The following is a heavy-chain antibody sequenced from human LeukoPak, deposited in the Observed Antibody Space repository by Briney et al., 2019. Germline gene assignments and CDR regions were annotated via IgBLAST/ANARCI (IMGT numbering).Heavy chain of an antibody. J-gene: IGHJ3*02. D-gene: IGHD3-22*01. V-gene: IGHV4-39*01. CDR3: ASSSGYYYDSSGGAFDI. CDR2: IYYSGST. Sequence: SETLSLTCTVSGGSISSSSYYWGWIRQPPGKGLEWIGSIYYSGSTSYNPSLKSRVTISVDTSKNQFSLKLSSVTAADTAVYYCASSSGYYYDSSGGAFDIWGQGTMVTVSS. CDR1: GGSISSSSYY.